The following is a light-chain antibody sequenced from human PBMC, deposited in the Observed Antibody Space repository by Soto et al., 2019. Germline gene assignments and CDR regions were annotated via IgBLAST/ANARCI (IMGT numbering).Light chain of an antibody. Sequence: DVQMTQSPSSLSASVGDIVTITCRASPTINSYLNWYQQKPGKAPKLLIYSASSLKSWVPSRFSGSRSGTDFTLTIINLQPEDCASYDCQQSYSTFKTFGHGTNVESK. V-gene: IGKV1-39*01. CDR1: PTINSY. CDR2: SAS. CDR3: QQSYSTFKT. J-gene: IGKJ1*01.